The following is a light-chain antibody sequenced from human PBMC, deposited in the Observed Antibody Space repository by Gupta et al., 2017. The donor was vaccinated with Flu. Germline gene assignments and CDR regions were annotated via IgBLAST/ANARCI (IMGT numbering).Light chain of an antibody. CDR2: LVS. V-gene: IGKV2-30*01. CDR3: MQGAHGPWT. CDR1: QGLVYSDGNTY. Sequence: DVVMTQSPLFLAVTLGQPASISCRSSQGLVYSDGNTYLHWFQQRPGQSPRRLIHLVSSRDSGVPDRFSGSGSGTYFTLKISRVEADDGGVYYCMQGAHGPWTFGQGTKVEI. J-gene: IGKJ1*01.